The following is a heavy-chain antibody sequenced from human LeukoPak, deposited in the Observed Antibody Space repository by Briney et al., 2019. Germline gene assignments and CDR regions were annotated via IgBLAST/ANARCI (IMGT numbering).Heavy chain of an antibody. V-gene: IGHV3-30*04. CDR2: VSYDVTNK. J-gene: IGHJ5*02. D-gene: IGHD2-2*01. CDR3: ARDLDIVVVSAATNGGFNWFDP. Sequence: GRSLRLSCALSGFTITTYAMHWVRQAPGKGLGWVAVVSYDVTNKYYTDSVKSRFTTTRDNSKNTLYLQMKSLRAEDTAVYYCARDLDIVVVSAATNGGFNWFDPWGPGTLVTVSS. CDR1: GFTITTYA.